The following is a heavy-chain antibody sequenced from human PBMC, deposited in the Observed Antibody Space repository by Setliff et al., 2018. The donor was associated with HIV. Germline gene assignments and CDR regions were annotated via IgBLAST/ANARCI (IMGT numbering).Heavy chain of an antibody. Sequence: ASVKVSCKASGYTSTGYYMHWVRQAPGQGLEWMGWINPNSGGTNYAQKFQGRVTMTRDTSISTAYMELSRLRSDDTAVYYCGRGLWFGELEGYNWFDPWGQGTLVTVSS. CDR3: GRGLWFGELEGYNWFDP. CDR1: GYTSTGYY. V-gene: IGHV1-2*02. CDR2: INPNSGGT. J-gene: IGHJ5*02. D-gene: IGHD3-10*01.